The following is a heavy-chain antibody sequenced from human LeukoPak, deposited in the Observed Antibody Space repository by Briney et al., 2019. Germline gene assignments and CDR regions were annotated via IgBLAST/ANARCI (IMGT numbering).Heavy chain of an antibody. CDR1: GFTFSSHS. Sequence: GGSLRLSCAASGFTFSSHSMNWVRQAPGKGLEWVSYISSGSGTKYYADSVQGRFTISRDNAKNSLYLQMNSLRAEDTAVYYCTRVLSGYRSDYWGQGTLVTVSS. J-gene: IGHJ4*02. V-gene: IGHV3-48*01. CDR2: ISSGSGTK. CDR3: TRVLSGYRSDY. D-gene: IGHD3-3*01.